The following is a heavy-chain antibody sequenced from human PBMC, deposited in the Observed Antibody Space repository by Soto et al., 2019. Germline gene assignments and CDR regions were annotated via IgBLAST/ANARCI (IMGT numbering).Heavy chain of an antibody. V-gene: IGHV3-64D*06. CDR2: ISSNGGST. CDR3: VKVAGRYCSGGSCHFDDY. Sequence: LRLSCSASGFTFSSYAMHWVRQAPGKGLEYVSAISSNGGSTYYADSVKGRFTISRDNAKNTRYLQMSSLRAEDTAVYYCVKVAGRYCSGGSCHFDDYWGQGTLVTVSS. J-gene: IGHJ4*02. CDR1: GFTFSSYA. D-gene: IGHD2-15*01.